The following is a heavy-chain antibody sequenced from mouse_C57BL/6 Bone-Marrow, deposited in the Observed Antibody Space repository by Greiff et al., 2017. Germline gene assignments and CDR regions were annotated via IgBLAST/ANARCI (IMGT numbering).Heavy chain of an antibody. V-gene: IGHV14-4*01. CDR3: TTGGSTVVDYAMDY. J-gene: IGHJ4*01. CDR2: IDPENGDT. CDR1: GFNIKDDY. Sequence: VQLQQSGAELVRPGASVKLSCTASGFNIKDDYMHWVKQRPEQGLEWIGWIDPENGDTEYASKFQGKATITVDTSSNTAYLQLSSLTSEDTAVYYCTTGGSTVVDYAMDYWGQGTSVTVAS. D-gene: IGHD1-1*01.